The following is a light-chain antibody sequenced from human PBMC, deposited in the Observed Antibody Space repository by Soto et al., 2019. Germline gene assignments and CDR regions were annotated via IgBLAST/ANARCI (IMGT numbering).Light chain of an antibody. J-gene: IGKJ2*01. CDR2: GAS. CDR3: HQYGSAHPYT. Sequence: EIVLTQSPGTLSLSPGERATLSCRASQSVSSAYLAWYQQLPGQPPRLLMYGASNRATGIPDRFRGSGSGTDFTLTISRLETEDFAVYYCHQYGSAHPYTFGPGTKVDIK. CDR1: QSVSSAY. V-gene: IGKV3-20*01.